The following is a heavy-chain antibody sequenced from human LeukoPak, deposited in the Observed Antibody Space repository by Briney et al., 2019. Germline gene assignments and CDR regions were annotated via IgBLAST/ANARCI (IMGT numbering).Heavy chain of an antibody. D-gene: IGHD6-13*01. CDR1: GFTFSDYY. J-gene: IGHJ4*02. Sequence: GGSLRLSCAASGFTFSDYYMSWIRQAPGKGLEWVSYISSSGSTIYYADSVKGRFTISRDNSKNTLYLQMNTLRAEDTAVYYCARRVSKHFDYWGQGTLVTVSS. V-gene: IGHV3-11*04. CDR3: ARRVSKHFDY. CDR2: ISSSGSTI.